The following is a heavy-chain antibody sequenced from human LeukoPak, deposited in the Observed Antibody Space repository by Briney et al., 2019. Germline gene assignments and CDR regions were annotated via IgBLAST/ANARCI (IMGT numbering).Heavy chain of an antibody. CDR3: ASLGGYYDSSGHYYYYYGMDV. Sequence: PSETLSLTCTVSGVSISSSGYYWGWIRQPPGKGLEWIGNIYYRGSTYYNPSLKSRVTISVDTSKNQFSLKLSSVTAADTAVYYCASLGGYYDSSGHYYYYYGMDVWGQGTTVTVSS. J-gene: IGHJ6*02. CDR2: IYYRGST. V-gene: IGHV4-39*01. D-gene: IGHD3-22*01. CDR1: GVSISSSGYY.